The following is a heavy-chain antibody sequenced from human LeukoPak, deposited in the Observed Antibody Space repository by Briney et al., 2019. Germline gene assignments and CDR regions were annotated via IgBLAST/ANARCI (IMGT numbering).Heavy chain of an antibody. D-gene: IGHD4-17*01. Sequence: SETLSLTCTVSGGSLSNYYWSWIRQPPGKGLEWIGYIYYSGSINYNPSLKSRVTISVDMSKNQFSLQLSSVTAADTAVYYCARQSRDGDFIAKLFDYWGQGTLVTVSS. CDR2: IYYSGSI. V-gene: IGHV4-59*08. J-gene: IGHJ4*02. CDR1: GGSLSNYY. CDR3: ARQSRDGDFIAKLFDY.